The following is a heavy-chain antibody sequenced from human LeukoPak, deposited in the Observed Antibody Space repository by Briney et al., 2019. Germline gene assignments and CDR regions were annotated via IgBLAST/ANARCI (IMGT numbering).Heavy chain of an antibody. D-gene: IGHD2-2*01. CDR3: EVSRIFLGYCSSTSRPHYFDY. J-gene: IGHJ4*02. V-gene: IGHV3-66*01. CDR1: GFTVSSNY. CDR2: IYSGGST. Sequence: GGSLRLSCAASGFTVSSNYMSWVRQAPGKGLEWVSVIYSGGSTYYADSVKGRFTISRDNSKNTLYLQMNSLRAEDTAVYYCEVSRIFLGYCSSTSRPHYFDYWGQGTLVTVSS.